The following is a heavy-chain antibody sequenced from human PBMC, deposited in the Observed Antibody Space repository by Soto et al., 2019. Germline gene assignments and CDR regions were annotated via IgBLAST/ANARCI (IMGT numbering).Heavy chain of an antibody. Sequence: PGGSLRRSCAASGFTFSTYDMSWVPQSPGKGLQWVSTVSASDATTYYADSVKGRFTISRDNSKNTLYLQMNSLRAEDTALYYCVKFLASAPYYFDYWGQGTLVTVSS. J-gene: IGHJ4*02. D-gene: IGHD3-3*01. CDR2: VSASDATT. CDR3: VKFLASAPYYFDY. CDR1: GFTFSTYD. V-gene: IGHV3-23*01.